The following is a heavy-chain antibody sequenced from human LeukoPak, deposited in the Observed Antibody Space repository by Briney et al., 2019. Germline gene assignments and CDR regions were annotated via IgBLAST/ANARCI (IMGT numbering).Heavy chain of an antibody. V-gene: IGHV3-48*03. Sequence: GGSLRLSCAVSGLTFSNFKMNWVRQAPGKGLEWVSYISDSGRTTFYADSVKGRFTISRDNAKNSLYLQMSSLRVEDTAVHYCASGAGNTQSDSWSGPFDYGGRGPLVTVSS. CDR3: ASGAGNTQSDSWSGPFDY. D-gene: IGHD3-3*01. CDR1: GLTFSNFK. CDR2: ISDSGRTT. J-gene: IGHJ4*02.